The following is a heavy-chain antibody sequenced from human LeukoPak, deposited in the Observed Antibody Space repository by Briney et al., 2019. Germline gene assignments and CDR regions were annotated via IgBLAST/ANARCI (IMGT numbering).Heavy chain of an antibody. J-gene: IGHJ4*02. V-gene: IGHV1-69*05. CDR3: ARKVPADSHFDY. CDR2: ITPIFGSA. CDR1: GGTFSSYA. Sequence: SVKVSCKASGGTFSSYAISWVRQAPGQGLEWMGRITPIFGSANYAQKFQGRVPITTDESTSTAYMELSSLRSEDTAVYYCARKVPADSHFDYWGQGTQVTVSS. D-gene: IGHD2-2*01.